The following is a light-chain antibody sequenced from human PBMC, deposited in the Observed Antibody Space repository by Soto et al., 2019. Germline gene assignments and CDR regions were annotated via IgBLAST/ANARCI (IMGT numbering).Light chain of an antibody. Sequence: QSALAQPASVSGSPGQSITISYTGASGYVGTYSLVSWYQQHPGKAPKVVIYEGHKRPSGVPDRFSGSTSVNTASLTISGRQTDDEADYYCCLYVGATTYVFGTGTKVTVL. CDR3: CLYVGATTYV. V-gene: IGLV2-23*01. J-gene: IGLJ1*01. CDR1: SGYVGTYSL. CDR2: EGH.